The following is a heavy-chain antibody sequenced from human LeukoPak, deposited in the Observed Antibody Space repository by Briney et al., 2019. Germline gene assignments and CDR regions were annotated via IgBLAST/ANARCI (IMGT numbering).Heavy chain of an antibody. CDR2: IYTSGST. Sequence: PETLSLTCTVSGGSISSYYWSWIRQPAGKGLEWIGRIYTSGSTNYNPSLKSRVTMSVDTSKNQFSLKLSSVTAADTAVYYCASSSLVGAGYYFDYWGQGTLVTVSS. D-gene: IGHD1-26*01. V-gene: IGHV4-4*07. CDR3: ASSSLVGAGYYFDY. J-gene: IGHJ4*02. CDR1: GGSISSYY.